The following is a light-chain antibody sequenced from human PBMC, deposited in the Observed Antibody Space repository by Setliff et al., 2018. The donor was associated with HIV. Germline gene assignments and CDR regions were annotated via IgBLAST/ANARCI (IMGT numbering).Light chain of an antibody. V-gene: IGLV2-23*02. CDR1: SSDVGAYMS. CDR2: DVT. Sequence: QSALTQPASVSGSPGQSITIFCTGSSSDVGAYMSVSWYQQHPGEVPKLIIYDVTKRPSGVSNRFSGSKSGTTASLTISGLQAEDEADYYCCAYAGRSSVVFGGGTKVTVL. CDR3: CAYAGRSSVV. J-gene: IGLJ2*01.